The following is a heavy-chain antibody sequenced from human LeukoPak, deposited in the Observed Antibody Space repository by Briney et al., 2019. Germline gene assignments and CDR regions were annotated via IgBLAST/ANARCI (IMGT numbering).Heavy chain of an antibody. Sequence: SETLSLTCTISGGSIRSSHYYWGWIRQPPGKRLEWIGSIYYSGKTYDNASLKSRITISVDTSKNEFSLKVNSVTAADTAVYYCARLRLGSGIKYYYYMDVWGKGTTVTISS. CDR3: ARLRLGSGIKYYYYMDV. CDR1: GGSIRSSHYY. V-gene: IGHV4-39*01. CDR2: IYYSGKT. J-gene: IGHJ6*03. D-gene: IGHD3-10*01.